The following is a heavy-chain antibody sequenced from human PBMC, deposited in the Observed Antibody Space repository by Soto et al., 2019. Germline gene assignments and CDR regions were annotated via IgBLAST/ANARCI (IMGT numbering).Heavy chain of an antibody. CDR2: ISAYNGNT. CDR3: ARDRRAARPWFDP. Sequence: ASVKVSFKASGYTFTSYGISWLRQAPGQGLEWMGWISAYNGNTNYAQKLQGRVTMTTDTSTSTAYMELRSLRSDDTAVYYCARDRRAARPWFDPWGQGTLVTVSS. J-gene: IGHJ5*02. CDR1: GYTFTSYG. V-gene: IGHV1-18*04. D-gene: IGHD6-6*01.